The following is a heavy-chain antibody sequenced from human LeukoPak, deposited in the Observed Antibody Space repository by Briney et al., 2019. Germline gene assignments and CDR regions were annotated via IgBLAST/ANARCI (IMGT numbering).Heavy chain of an antibody. V-gene: IGHV4-39*01. Sequence: SETLSLTCTVSGGSISSYYWGWIRQPPGKGLEWIGSIYYSGSTYYNPSLKSRVTISVDTSKNQFSLKLSSVTAADTAVYYCARHSGGSYYVDYWGQGTLVTVSS. J-gene: IGHJ4*02. CDR3: ARHSGGSYYVDY. D-gene: IGHD1-26*01. CDR2: IYYSGST. CDR1: GGSISSYY.